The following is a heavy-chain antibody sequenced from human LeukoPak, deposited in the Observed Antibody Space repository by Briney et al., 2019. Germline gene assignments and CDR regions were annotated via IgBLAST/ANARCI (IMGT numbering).Heavy chain of an antibody. Sequence: KTSETLSLTCAVYGGSFSGYYWSWIRQPPGKGLEWIGEINHSGSTNYNPSLKSRVTISVDTSKNQFSLKLSSVTAADTAVYYCARRDVWIRPNPPYDSSGYYLDYWGQGTLVTVSS. V-gene: IGHV4-34*01. J-gene: IGHJ4*02. CDR2: INHSGST. D-gene: IGHD3-22*01. CDR3: ARRDVWIRPNPPYDSSGYYLDY. CDR1: GGSFSGYY.